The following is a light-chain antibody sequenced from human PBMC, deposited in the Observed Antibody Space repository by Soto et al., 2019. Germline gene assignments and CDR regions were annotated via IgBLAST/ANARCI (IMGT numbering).Light chain of an antibody. V-gene: IGKV1-5*01. CDR2: GAS. Sequence: DIQMTQSPSTLSAYVGDRVTITCRASQSINTWLAWYQQKPGKAPKLLIYGASTLGSGVPSRFSCSVSESEFPLTIPTLQPEDFATYFCHHYDRYSKTLGKGTKVDTK. CDR1: QSINTW. CDR3: HHYDRYSKT. J-gene: IGKJ1*01.